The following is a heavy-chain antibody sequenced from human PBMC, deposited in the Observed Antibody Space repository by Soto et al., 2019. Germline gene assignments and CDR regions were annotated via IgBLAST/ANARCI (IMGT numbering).Heavy chain of an antibody. Sequence: GGSLRLSCAASGFTFSSYAMSWVRQAPGKGLEWVSDISGSGGSIYYADSVKGRFTISRDNAKNALYLQMNSLRAADTAVYYGARDYSTTVNCFDYWGQGSLVTVSS. CDR2: ISGSGGSI. J-gene: IGHJ4*02. D-gene: IGHD4-17*01. CDR3: ARDYSTTVNCFDY. CDR1: GFTFSSYA. V-gene: IGHV3-23*01.